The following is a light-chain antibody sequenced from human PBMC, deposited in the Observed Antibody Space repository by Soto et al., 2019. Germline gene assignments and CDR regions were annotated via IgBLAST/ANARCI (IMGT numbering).Light chain of an antibody. CDR2: EAS. J-gene: IGKJ4*01. V-gene: IGKV1-33*01. Sequence: DIQMTQSPSSLSASVGDRVIITCQASQDICNYLNWFQQKPGKAPNLLIYEASTLEEGVPSRFSGSGSGTHFTLTITSLQPEAVATYFCQQFDEPNLTFGVGTKVEIK. CDR3: QQFDEPNLT. CDR1: QDICNY.